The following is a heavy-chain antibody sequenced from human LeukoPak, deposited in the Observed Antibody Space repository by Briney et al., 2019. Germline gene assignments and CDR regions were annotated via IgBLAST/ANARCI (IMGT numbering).Heavy chain of an antibody. CDR1: RFTFSSYA. D-gene: IGHD1-26*01. CDR3: ARDSIVGATSTFDY. Sequence: PGGSLRLSCAASRFTFSSYAMHWVRQAPGKGLEYVSAISSNGGSTYYANSVKGRFTISRDNSKNTLYLQMGSLRAEDMAVYYCARDSIVGATSTFDYWGQGTLVTVSS. CDR2: ISSNGGST. J-gene: IGHJ4*02. V-gene: IGHV3-64*01.